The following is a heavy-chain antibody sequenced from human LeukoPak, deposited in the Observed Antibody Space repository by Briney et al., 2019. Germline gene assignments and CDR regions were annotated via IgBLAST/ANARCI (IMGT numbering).Heavy chain of an antibody. V-gene: IGHV7-4-1*02. CDR1: GYTLTSYA. D-gene: IGHD2-2*01. J-gene: IGHJ5*02. Sequence: ASVKVSCKVSGYTLTSYAMNWVRQAPGQGLEWMGWINTNTGNPTYAQGFTGRFVFSLDTSVSTAYLQISSLKAEDTAVYYCARAPLHCSSTTCYLDWFDPWGQGTLVTVSS. CDR3: ARAPLHCSSTTCYLDWFDP. CDR2: INTNTGNP.